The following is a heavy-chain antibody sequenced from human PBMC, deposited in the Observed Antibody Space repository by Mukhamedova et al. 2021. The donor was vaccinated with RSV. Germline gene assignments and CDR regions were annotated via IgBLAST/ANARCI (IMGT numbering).Heavy chain of an antibody. CDR2: IYYSGST. Sequence: SWIRQPPGKGLEWIGYIYYSGSTNYNPSLKSRVTISVDTSKNQFSLKLSSATAADTAVYYCARGRDGYTFDYWGQGTLVTVSS. D-gene: IGHD5-24*01. CDR3: ARGRDGYTFDY. J-gene: IGHJ4*02. V-gene: IGHV4-59*01.